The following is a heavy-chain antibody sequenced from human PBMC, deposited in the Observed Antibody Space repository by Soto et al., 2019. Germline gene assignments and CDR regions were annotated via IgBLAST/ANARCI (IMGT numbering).Heavy chain of an antibody. CDR3: AKDLTVTNAFDI. CDR1: GFTFSSYA. Sequence: GGSLRLSCAASGFTFSSYAMSWVRQAPGKGLEWVSAISGSGGSTYYADSVKGRFTISRDNSKNTLYLQMNSLGAEDTAVYYCAKDLTVTNAFDIWGQGTMVTVSS. J-gene: IGHJ3*02. CDR2: ISGSGGST. V-gene: IGHV3-23*01. D-gene: IGHD4-17*01.